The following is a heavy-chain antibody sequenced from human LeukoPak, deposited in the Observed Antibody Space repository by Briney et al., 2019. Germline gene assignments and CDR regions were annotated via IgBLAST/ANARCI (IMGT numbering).Heavy chain of an antibody. CDR2: IKPDGGER. D-gene: IGHD3-16*01. Sequence: HPGGSLRLSCAASGFSFSRYWMSWVRQTPGKGLEWVATIKPDGGERNYVDDVKGRFTISRDNAKDSLYLQMNSLRDEDTAVCYCARSLGDDWGQGTLVTVSS. CDR1: GFSFSRYW. CDR3: ARSLGDD. J-gene: IGHJ4*02. V-gene: IGHV3-7*01.